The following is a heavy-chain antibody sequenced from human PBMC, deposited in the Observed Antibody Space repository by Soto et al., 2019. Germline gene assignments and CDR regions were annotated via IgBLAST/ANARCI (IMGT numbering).Heavy chain of an antibody. J-gene: IGHJ6*03. CDR2: ISAYNGNT. Sequence: QVQLVQSGAEVKKPGASVKVSCKASGYTFTSYGISWVRQAPGQGLEWMGWISAYNGNTNYAQKLQGRVTMTTDTSTSPAYMELRSLRSDDTAVYYCARTTYGDYDYYYYYMDVWGKGTTVTVSS. CDR3: ARTTYGDYDYYYYYMDV. CDR1: GYTFTSYG. D-gene: IGHD4-17*01. V-gene: IGHV1-18*01.